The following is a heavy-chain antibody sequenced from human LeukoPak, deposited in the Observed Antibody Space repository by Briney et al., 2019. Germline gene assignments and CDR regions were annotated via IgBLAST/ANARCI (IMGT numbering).Heavy chain of an antibody. Sequence: GGSLRLSCAASGFVFSDYSMNWVRQAPGKGLEWVAQIKYDGSEQSYVDSVKGRFTISRDNGRNSLYLQMNSLRDEDTAVYYCARDFREDRYMGNYFDYWGQGTLVTVSS. CDR3: ARDFREDRYMGNYFDY. CDR2: IKYDGSEQ. V-gene: IGHV3-7*01. CDR1: GFVFSDYS. J-gene: IGHJ4*02. D-gene: IGHD3-16*02.